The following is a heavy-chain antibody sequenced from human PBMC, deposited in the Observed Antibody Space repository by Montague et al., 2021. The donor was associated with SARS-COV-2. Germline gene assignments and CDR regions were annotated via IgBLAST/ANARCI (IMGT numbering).Heavy chain of an antibody. V-gene: IGHV5-51*01. CDR1: GYSFTSYW. CDR2: IYPDDPDT. CDR3: ARLSYYGSGRYPFDY. D-gene: IGHD3-10*01. J-gene: IGHJ4*02. Sequence: QSGAEVKKPGESLKISCKGSGYSFTSYWVGWVRQMPRKGLEWMGIIYPDDPDTRYSLSFQGQVTISADKSISTAYLQWSSLKSSDTATYYGARLSYYGSGRYPFDYGAQETRVTVPS.